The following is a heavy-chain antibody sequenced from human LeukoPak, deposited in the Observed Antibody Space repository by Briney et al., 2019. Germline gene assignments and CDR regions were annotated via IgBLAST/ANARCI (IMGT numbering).Heavy chain of an antibody. CDR3: ARDRDSYNLTPFDAFDI. J-gene: IGHJ3*02. CDR1: GFTFSSYA. CDR2: ISGSGGST. V-gene: IGHV3-23*01. D-gene: IGHD5-24*01. Sequence: PGASLRLSCAASGFTFSSYAMSWVRQAPGKGLEWVSAISGSGGSTYYEDSVRGRVTISRANTKNTLYLQMNSLRADDTAVYYCARDRDSYNLTPFDAFDIGGRGTMVTV.